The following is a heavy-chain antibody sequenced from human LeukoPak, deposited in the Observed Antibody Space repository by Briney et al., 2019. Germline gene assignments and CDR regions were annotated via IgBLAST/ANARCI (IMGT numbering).Heavy chain of an antibody. V-gene: IGHV1-18*01. CDR3: ARSLGVTTIIEY. J-gene: IGHJ4*02. D-gene: IGHD5-12*01. CDR2: ISAYNGNT. Sequence: ASVKVSCKTSGYTFNTYGIAWVRQAPGQGLEWMGWISAYNGNTNYAQNLQDRVTMTTDTSTTTAYMELRSLRSGNTAVYYCARSLGVTTIIEYWGQGTLVTVSS. CDR1: GYTFNTYG.